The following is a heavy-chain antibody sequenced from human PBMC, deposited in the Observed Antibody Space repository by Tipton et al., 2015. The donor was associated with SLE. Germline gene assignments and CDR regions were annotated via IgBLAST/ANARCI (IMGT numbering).Heavy chain of an antibody. V-gene: IGHV4-39*07. CDR2: IYYSGGT. D-gene: IGHD4-17*01. Sequence: TLSLTCSVSGGSISSSGYYWGWIRQPPGKGLEWIGTIYYSGGTSYNPSLKSRVTISVDTSKNQFSLKLNSVTAGDTAVYYCARGAPTVTTYFDYWGQGTLVTVSS. J-gene: IGHJ4*02. CDR3: ARGAPTVTTYFDY. CDR1: GGSISSSGYY.